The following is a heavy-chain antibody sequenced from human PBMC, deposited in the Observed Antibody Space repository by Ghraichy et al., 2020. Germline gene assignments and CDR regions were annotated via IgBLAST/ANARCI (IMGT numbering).Heavy chain of an antibody. J-gene: IGHJ6*02. CDR1: GFTFSIYY. CDR3: ARDFQYYGMDV. CDR2: ISSRSSYI. Sequence: GGSLRLSCAACGFTFSIYYMSWVRQAPGKGLEWVSSISSRSSYIYYADSVKGRFTISRDDAKNSLYLQMDSLRAEDTAVYYCARDFQYYGMDVWGQGTTVTVSS. V-gene: IGHV3-21*01. D-gene: IGHD4-11*01.